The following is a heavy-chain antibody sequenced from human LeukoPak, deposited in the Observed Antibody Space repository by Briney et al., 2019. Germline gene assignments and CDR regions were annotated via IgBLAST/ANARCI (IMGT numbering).Heavy chain of an antibody. J-gene: IGHJ4*02. CDR1: GFTFSNYW. D-gene: IGHD1-26*01. V-gene: IGHV3-74*01. CDR2: INSAGSDT. Sequence: GGSLRLSCVVSGFTFSNYWMHWVRQAPGKGLVWVSRINSAGSDTSYADSLKGRFTISRDNAKNTLYLQMNSLRVEDTAVYYCARAKPGGASDYWDRGTLVTVSS. CDR3: ARAKPGGASDY.